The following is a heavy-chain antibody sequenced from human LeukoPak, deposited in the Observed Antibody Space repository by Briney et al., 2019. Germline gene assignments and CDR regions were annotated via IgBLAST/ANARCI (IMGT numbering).Heavy chain of an antibody. Sequence: SVKVYCKASGGTFSSYTISWVRQAPGQGLEWMGRIIPILGIANYAQKFQGRVTITADKSTSTAYVELSSLRSDDTAVYYCSSHSPLIAAAGGAYAFDIWGQGTMVTVSS. CDR3: SSHSPLIAAAGGAYAFDI. J-gene: IGHJ3*02. CDR1: GGTFSSYT. V-gene: IGHV1-69*02. CDR2: IIPILGIA. D-gene: IGHD6-13*01.